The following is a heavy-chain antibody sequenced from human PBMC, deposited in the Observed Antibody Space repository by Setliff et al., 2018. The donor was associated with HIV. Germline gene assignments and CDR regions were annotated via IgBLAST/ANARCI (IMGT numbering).Heavy chain of an antibody. CDR2: IHPGDSDV. Sequence: PGESLKISCKGSGYSFRSYWIGWVRQRPGKDLEWMGIIHPGDSDVKYSPSFQAQVTISADKSINTAYVQWSSLEASDTAMYYCASPGYCSSPNCMNVFNFWGHGTMVTVSS. V-gene: IGHV5-51*01. D-gene: IGHD2-2*01. CDR1: GYSFRSYW. J-gene: IGHJ3*01. CDR3: ASPGYCSSPNCMNVFNF.